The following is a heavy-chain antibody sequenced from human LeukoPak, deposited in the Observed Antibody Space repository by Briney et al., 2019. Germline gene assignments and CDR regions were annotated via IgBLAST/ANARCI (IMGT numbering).Heavy chain of an antibody. D-gene: IGHD2-15*01. J-gene: IGHJ6*04. CDR3: ARSCPVLRYSLGMDV. CDR2: INHSGST. V-gene: IGHV4-34*01. CDR1: GGSFSGCY. Sequence: PSETLSLTCAVYGGSFSGCYWSWIRQPPGKGLEWIGEINHSGSTNYNPSLKSRVTISVDTSKNQFSLKLSSVTAADTAVYYCARSCPVLRYSLGMDVWGKGTTVTVSS.